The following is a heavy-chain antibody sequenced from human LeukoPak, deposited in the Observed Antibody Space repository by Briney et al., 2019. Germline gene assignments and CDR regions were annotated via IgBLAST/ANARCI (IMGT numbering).Heavy chain of an antibody. J-gene: IGHJ4*02. D-gene: IGHD6-19*01. V-gene: IGHV3-49*04. CDR2: IRNKANGGTA. CDR3: SRAYSTGWLGINDY. Sequence: GGSLRLSCTASGFTFSDYAMTWVRQAPGKGPEWVGFIRNKANGGTADYAASVKGRFTISRDDSKTIAYLQMNSLKTEDTAVYFCSRAYSTGWLGINDYWGQGVLVTVSS. CDR1: GFTFSDYA.